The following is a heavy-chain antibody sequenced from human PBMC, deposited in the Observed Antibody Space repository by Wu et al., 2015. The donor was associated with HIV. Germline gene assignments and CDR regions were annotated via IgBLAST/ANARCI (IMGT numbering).Heavy chain of an antibody. D-gene: IGHD3-22*01. CDR1: GYIFTDYG. CDR2: ISAQNGNT. Sequence: VQLVQSGGEVKKPGASVKVACKSSGYIFTDYGINWVRQAPGEGLEWMGWISAQNGNTKYAQKFQGRVIMTTETSSSTAYMELRSLRSDDTAVYFCVRGHYYDSSSSPMYWGPGTRVTVSS. V-gene: IGHV1-18*01. CDR3: VRGHYYDSSSSPMY. J-gene: IGHJ4*02.